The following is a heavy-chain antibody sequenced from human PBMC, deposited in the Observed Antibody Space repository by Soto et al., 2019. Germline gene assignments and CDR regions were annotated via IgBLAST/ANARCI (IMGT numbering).Heavy chain of an antibody. D-gene: IGHD1-1*01. CDR1: GYAFTTYG. V-gene: IGHV1-18*01. Sequence: QGHLVQSGAEVKKPGASVKVSCQGSGYAFTTYGITWVRQAPGQGLEWRGWISAHNGNTNYAQKLQGRVTVTRDTSTSTAYMELRSLRYDDTAVYYCARGRYGDYWGQGALVTVSS. CDR2: ISAHNGNT. J-gene: IGHJ4*02. CDR3: ARGRYGDY.